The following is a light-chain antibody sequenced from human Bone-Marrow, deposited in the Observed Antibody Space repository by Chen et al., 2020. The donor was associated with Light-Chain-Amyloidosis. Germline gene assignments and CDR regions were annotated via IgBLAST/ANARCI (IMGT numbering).Light chain of an antibody. J-gene: IGLJ3*02. CDR2: EDD. V-gene: IGLV6-57*01. CDR3: QSYQGSSQGV. CDR1: SGSIATNY. Sequence: NFMLTQPHSVSESPGKTVIISCTRSSGSIATNYVQWYQQRPGSSPTTVIYEDDQRPPWVPARFSGSIDRSSNSASPTISGLKTEDEADYYCQSYQGSSQGVFGGGTKLTVL.